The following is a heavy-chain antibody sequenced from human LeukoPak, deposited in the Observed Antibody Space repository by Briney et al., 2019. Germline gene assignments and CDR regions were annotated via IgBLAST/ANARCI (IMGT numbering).Heavy chain of an antibody. D-gene: IGHD6-19*01. CDR3: AKDGSSGHASWTRHEYYFDY. CDR1: GFTFDDYA. V-gene: IGHV3-43D*03. Sequence: QSGGSLRLSCAASGFTFDDYAMHWVRQAPGKGLEWVSLISWDGGSTYYADSVKGRFTISRDNSKNSLYLQMNSLRAEDTALYYCAKDGSSGHASWTRHEYYFDYWGQGTLVTVSS. J-gene: IGHJ4*02. CDR2: ISWDGGST.